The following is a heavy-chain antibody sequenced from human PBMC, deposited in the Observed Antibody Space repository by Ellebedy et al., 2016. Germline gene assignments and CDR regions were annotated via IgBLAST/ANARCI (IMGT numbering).Heavy chain of an antibody. J-gene: IGHJ4*02. CDR1: GFTFSSYS. Sequence: GESLKISCAASGFTFSSYSMNWVRQAPGKGLEWVSSISSSSSYIYYADSVKGRFTMSRDNAKNSLYLQMNSLRAEDTAVYYCAGASSYGWYDYWGQGTLVTVSS. CDR2: ISSSSSYI. V-gene: IGHV3-21*01. D-gene: IGHD6-19*01. CDR3: AGASSYGWYDY.